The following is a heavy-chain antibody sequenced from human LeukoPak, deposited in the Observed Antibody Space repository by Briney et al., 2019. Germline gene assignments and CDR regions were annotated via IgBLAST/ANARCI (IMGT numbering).Heavy chain of an antibody. CDR3: ARGPVRLALPYDY. Sequence: SDTLSLTCTVQGGSLSGAYWTWIRQPPGKGLEWIGEINHTGSTNYNPSFKSPVTMSADTPKNHFSLNLTSVTAADTALYYCARGPVRLALPYDYWGQGTLVTVS. J-gene: IGHJ4*02. CDR2: INHTGST. CDR1: GGSLSGAY. D-gene: IGHD3-9*01. V-gene: IGHV4-34*01.